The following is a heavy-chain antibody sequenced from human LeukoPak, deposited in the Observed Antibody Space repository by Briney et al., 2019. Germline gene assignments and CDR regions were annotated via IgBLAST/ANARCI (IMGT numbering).Heavy chain of an antibody. J-gene: IGHJ3*02. Sequence: GGSLRLSCAASGFTVSRNYMSWVRQAPGKGLEWVSVIYSGGSTFYADSVRGRFTISRDSSKNTLYLQMNSLRAEDTAVYYCAKDWQDAFDIWGQGTMVTVSS. V-gene: IGHV3-53*05. CDR2: IYSGGST. CDR3: AKDWQDAFDI. CDR1: GFTVSRNY.